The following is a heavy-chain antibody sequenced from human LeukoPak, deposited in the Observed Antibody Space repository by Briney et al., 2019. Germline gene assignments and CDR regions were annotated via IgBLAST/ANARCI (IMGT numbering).Heavy chain of an antibody. D-gene: IGHD2-15*01. V-gene: IGHV3-23*01. J-gene: IGHJ4*02. CDR3: AKAPVTSCRGAFCYPFDS. CDR2: TSSSDDGK. CDR1: GFGLSSYA. Sequence: PGGSLRLSCTVSGFGLSSYAMSWVRRAPGKGLEWVSATSSSDDGKYYADSVRGRFTISRDNSRNTMYLQMNSLRAEDAAVYYCAKAPVTSCRGAFCYPFDSWGQGTLVTVSS.